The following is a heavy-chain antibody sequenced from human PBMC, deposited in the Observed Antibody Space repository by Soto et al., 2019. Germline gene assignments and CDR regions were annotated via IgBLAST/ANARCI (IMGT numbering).Heavy chain of an antibody. D-gene: IGHD3-9*01. J-gene: IGHJ4*02. CDR3: ARGTYYDILTGYYMALSD. V-gene: IGHV3-74*01. CDR2: INSDGSST. Sequence: GGSLRLSCAASGFTFSSYWMHWVRQAPGKGLVWVSRINSDGSSTSYADSVKGRFTISRDNAKNTLYLQMNSLRAEDTAVYYCARGTYYDILTGYYMALSDWGQGTLVTVSS. CDR1: GFTFSSYW.